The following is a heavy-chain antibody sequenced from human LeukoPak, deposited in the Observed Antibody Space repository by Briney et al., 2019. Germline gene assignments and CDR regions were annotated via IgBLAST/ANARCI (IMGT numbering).Heavy chain of an antibody. J-gene: IGHJ3*02. CDR2: IIPIFGTT. CDR3: ARDRSVYYDNNHVAFDI. CDR1: GGTFSNYA. V-gene: IGHV1-69*05. D-gene: IGHD3-22*01. Sequence: SVEVSCKASGGTFSNYAFNWVRQAPGQGLEWMGRIIPIFGTTNYAQKFQGRVSMTTDASTSTAYMDLSSLRSEDTAIYYCARDRSVYYDNNHVAFDIWGQGTMVTVSS.